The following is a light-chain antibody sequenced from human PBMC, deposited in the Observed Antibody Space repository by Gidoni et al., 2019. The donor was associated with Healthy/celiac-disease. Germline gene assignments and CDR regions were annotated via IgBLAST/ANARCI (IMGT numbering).Light chain of an antibody. CDR2: GAS. CDR3: QQYNNWPPYT. CDR1: QSVSSN. J-gene: IGKJ2*01. Sequence: EIVMTQSPATLSVSPGERATLSSRASQSVSSNLAWYQQKPGQAPRLLIYGASTRATCIPARFSGSGSGTEFTLTISSLQSEDFAVYYCQQYNNWPPYTFGQGTKLEIK. V-gene: IGKV3-15*01.